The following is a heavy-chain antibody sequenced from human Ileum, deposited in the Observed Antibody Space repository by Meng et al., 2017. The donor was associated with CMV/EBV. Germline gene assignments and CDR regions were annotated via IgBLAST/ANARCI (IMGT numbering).Heavy chain of an antibody. D-gene: IGHD7-27*01. CDR3: ARRTGVHFDY. Sequence: GGSLRLSCAASGFTFSNYWMHWVRQSPGKGLEWVSVIYSGGSTYYADSVKGRFTISRDNSKNTLYLQMNSLRAEDTAVYYCARRTGVHFDYWGQGTRVTGSS. CDR2: IYSGGST. V-gene: IGHV3-53*01. J-gene: IGHJ4*02. CDR1: GFTFSNYW.